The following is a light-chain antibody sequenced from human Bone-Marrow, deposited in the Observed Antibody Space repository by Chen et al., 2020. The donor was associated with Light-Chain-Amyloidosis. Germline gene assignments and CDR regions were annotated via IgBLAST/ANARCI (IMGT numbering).Light chain of an antibody. CDR1: SSDVGGDNH. CDR2: EVT. Sequence: QSALTHPASVSGSPVPSITISCTGTSSDVGGDNHVSWYQQHPDKAPKLMIDEVTNRPSWVPDRFSGSKSDNTASLTISGLQTEDEADYFCSSYTITNTLVFGSGTRVTVL. CDR3: SSYTITNTLV. V-gene: IGLV2-14*01. J-gene: IGLJ1*01.